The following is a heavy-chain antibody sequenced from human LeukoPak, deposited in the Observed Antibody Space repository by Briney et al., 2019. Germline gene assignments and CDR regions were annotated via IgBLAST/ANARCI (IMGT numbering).Heavy chain of an antibody. CDR3: ARGSTAMAFDY. CDR2: IYHSGST. D-gene: IGHD5-18*01. V-gene: IGHV4-30-2*01. J-gene: IGHJ4*02. CDR1: GGSISSGGYS. Sequence: PSQTLSLTCAVSGGSISSGGYSWSWIRQPPGKGLEWIGYIYHSGSTYYNPSLKSRVTISVDRSKNQFSLKPSSVTAADTAVYYCARGSTAMAFDYWGQGTLVTVSS.